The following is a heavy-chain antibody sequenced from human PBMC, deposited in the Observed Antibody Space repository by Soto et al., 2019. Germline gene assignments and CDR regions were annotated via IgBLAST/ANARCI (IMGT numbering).Heavy chain of an antibody. CDR3: ARGPGYCSGGSCYLSWFDP. D-gene: IGHD2-15*01. V-gene: IGHV1-69*02. J-gene: IGHJ5*02. Sequence: QVQRVQSGAEVKKPGSSVKVSCKASGGTFSSYTISWVRQAPGQGLEWMGRIIPILGIANYAQKFQGRVTITADKSTSTAYMELSSLRSEDTAVYYCARGPGYCSGGSCYLSWFDPWGQGTLVTVSS. CDR2: IIPILGIA. CDR1: GGTFSSYT.